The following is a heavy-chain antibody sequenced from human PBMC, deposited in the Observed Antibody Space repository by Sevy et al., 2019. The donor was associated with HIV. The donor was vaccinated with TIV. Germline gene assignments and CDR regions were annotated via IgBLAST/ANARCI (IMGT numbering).Heavy chain of an antibody. Sequence: GGSLRLSCAASGFTFSSYAMSWVRQAPGKGLEWVSAISGRGGSTYYADSVKGRFTISRDNSKNTLYLQMNSLRAEDTAVYYCAKDSGYDRGRPFDYWGQGTLVTVSS. CDR3: AKDSGYDRGRPFDY. D-gene: IGHD5-12*01. V-gene: IGHV3-23*01. J-gene: IGHJ4*02. CDR1: GFTFSSYA. CDR2: ISGRGGST.